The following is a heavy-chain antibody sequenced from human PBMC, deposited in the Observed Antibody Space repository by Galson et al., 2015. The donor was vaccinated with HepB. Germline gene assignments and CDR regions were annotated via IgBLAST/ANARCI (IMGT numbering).Heavy chain of an antibody. J-gene: IGHJ4*02. CDR1: GFTFSSYG. V-gene: IGHV3-30*18. CDR2: ISYDGSNK. D-gene: IGHD2-8*01. CDR3: AKDAGASPVSPDY. Sequence: SLRLSCAASGFTFSSYGMHWVRQAPGKGLEWVAVISYDGSNKYYADSVKGRFTISRDNSKNTLYLQMNSLRAEDTAVYYCAKDAGASPVSPDYWGQGTLVTVSS.